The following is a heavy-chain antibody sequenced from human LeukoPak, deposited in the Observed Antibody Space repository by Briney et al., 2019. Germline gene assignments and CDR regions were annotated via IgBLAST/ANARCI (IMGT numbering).Heavy chain of an antibody. CDR2: IYHSGST. D-gene: IGHD1-26*01. Sequence: SETLALTCAVSGGSISSCDYSWSWIRQPPGKVLELIGYIYHSGSTYYNPSLKSRVTISVDRSKNQFSLKLSSVTAADTAVYYCARGGFADTFDYWGQGTLVTVSS. CDR1: GGSISSCDYS. V-gene: IGHV4-30-2*01. CDR3: ARGGFADTFDY. J-gene: IGHJ4*02.